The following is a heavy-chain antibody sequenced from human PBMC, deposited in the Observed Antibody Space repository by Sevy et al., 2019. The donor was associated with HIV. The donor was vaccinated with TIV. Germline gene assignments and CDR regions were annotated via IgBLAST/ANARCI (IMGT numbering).Heavy chain of an antibody. CDR3: ARGVGYGLTTPFDY. CDR1: GFTFSSHS. Sequence: GGSLRLSCAASGFTFSSHSMNWVRQAPGKELEWVSSISSSSSYIYYADSVKGRFTISRDNAKNSLYLQMNSLRAEDTAVYYCARGVGYGLTTPFDYWGQGTLVTVSS. CDR2: ISSSSSYI. V-gene: IGHV3-21*01. D-gene: IGHD2-8*01. J-gene: IGHJ4*02.